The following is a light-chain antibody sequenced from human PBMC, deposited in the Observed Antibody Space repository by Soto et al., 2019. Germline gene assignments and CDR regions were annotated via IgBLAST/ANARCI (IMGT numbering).Light chain of an antibody. Sequence: DIQMTQSPSSVSASVGDRVTITCRASQGSSRWLAWYQQKPGKAPKLLIWGAYSLQSGVPSRFSGSGSGTDFNLTISSLQPEDFATYHCQQASNFPFTFGPGTKVDIK. J-gene: IGKJ3*01. CDR3: QQASNFPFT. CDR2: GAY. CDR1: QGSSRW. V-gene: IGKV1-12*01.